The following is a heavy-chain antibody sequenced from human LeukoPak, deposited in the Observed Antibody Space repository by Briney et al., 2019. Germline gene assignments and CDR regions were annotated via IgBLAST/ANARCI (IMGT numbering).Heavy chain of an antibody. D-gene: IGHD1-26*01. J-gene: IGHJ3*02. CDR3: ASPPGIVGATGGDAFDI. V-gene: IGHV3-21*01. Sequence: GGSLRLSCAASGFTFSSYSMNWVRQAPGKGLEWVSSISSSSSYIYYADSVKGRFTISRANAKNSLYLQMNSLRAEDTAVYYCASPPGIVGATGGDAFDIWGQGTMVTVSS. CDR2: ISSSSSYI. CDR1: GFTFSSYS.